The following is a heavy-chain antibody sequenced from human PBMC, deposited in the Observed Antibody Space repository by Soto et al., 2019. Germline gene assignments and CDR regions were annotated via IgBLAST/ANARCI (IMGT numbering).Heavy chain of an antibody. Sequence: SETLSLTCTVSGGSISSGGYYWSWIRQHPGKGLEWIGYIYYSGSTYYNPSLKSRVTISVETSKNQFSLKLSSVTAADTAVYYCARDLRVYGRAKLGGDYYYYGMDVWGQGTTVTVSS. CDR2: IYYSGST. D-gene: IGHD3-10*02. CDR3: ARDLRVYGRAKLGGDYYYYGMDV. J-gene: IGHJ6*02. CDR1: GGSISSGGYY. V-gene: IGHV4-31*03.